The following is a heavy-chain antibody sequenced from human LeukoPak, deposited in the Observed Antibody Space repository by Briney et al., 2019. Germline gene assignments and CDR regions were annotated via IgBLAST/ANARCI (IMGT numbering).Heavy chain of an antibody. CDR2: IKEDRTAD. CDR1: GFTFSNYW. V-gene: IGHV3-7*01. D-gene: IGHD4-23*01. Sequence: GGSLRLSCVSSGFTFSNYWMKWVRQAPGKGLEWVAHIKEDRTADYYVDSVKGRFTISKDDGKNSLHLQMNSLRVEDTAVYYCVRGGWELDYWGQGTLVTVSS. CDR3: VRGGWELDY. J-gene: IGHJ4*02.